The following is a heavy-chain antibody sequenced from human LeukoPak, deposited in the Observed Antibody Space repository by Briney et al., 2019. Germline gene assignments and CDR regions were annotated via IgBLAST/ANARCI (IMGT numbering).Heavy chain of an antibody. Sequence: TGGSPRLSCAASGFTFSRHAMSWVRQAPGKGLEWVSTTGLNSVNTLCAESVQGRFSISRDNSKNTLDLQMDNLRVDDTAVYYCAKGDDIGKHPTRAYYFDTWGQGTLVTVSS. D-gene: IGHD5-24*01. CDR2: TGLNSVNT. J-gene: IGHJ4*02. CDR1: GFTFSRHA. V-gene: IGHV3-23*01. CDR3: AKGDDIGKHPTRAYYFDT.